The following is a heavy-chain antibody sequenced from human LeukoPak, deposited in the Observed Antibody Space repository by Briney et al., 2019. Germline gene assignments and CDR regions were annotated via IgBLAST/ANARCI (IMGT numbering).Heavy chain of an antibody. CDR1: GYTFTGYY. D-gene: IGHD6-13*01. Sequence: ASVKVSCKASGYTFTGYYMHWVRQAPGQGLEWMGWINPNSGGTNYAQKFQGRVTMTRDTSISTAYMELSRLRSDDTAVYYCASWQFIAAAGKIFDYWGQGTLVTVSS. V-gene: IGHV1-2*02. CDR2: INPNSGGT. J-gene: IGHJ4*02. CDR3: ASWQFIAAAGKIFDY.